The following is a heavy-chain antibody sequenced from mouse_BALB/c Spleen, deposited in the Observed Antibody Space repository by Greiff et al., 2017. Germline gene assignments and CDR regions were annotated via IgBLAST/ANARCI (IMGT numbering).Heavy chain of an antibody. J-gene: IGHJ4*01. V-gene: IGHV1-4*01. CDR2: INPSSGYT. D-gene: IGHD3-1*01. CDR1: GYTFTSYT. Sequence: QVHVKQSGAELARPGASVKMSCKASGYTFTSYTMHWVKQRPGQGLEWIGYINPSSGYTNYNQKFKDKATLTADKSSSTAYMQLSSLTSEDSAVYYCTRSGYYRNAMDYWGQGTSVTVSA. CDR3: TRSGYYRNAMDY.